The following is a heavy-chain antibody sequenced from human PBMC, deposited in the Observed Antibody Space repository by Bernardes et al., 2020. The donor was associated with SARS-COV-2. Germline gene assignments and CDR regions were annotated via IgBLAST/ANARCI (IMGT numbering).Heavy chain of an antibody. CDR3: AKALDRRPWGITMVRGVIWSGMDV. V-gene: IGHV3-9*01. CDR2: ISWNSGSI. Sequence: GGSLRLSCAASGFTFDDYAMHWVRQAPGKGLEWVSGISWNSGSIGYADSVKGRFTISRDNAKNSLYLQMNSLRAEDTALYYCAKALDRRPWGITMVRGVIWSGMDVWGQGTTVTVSS. D-gene: IGHD3-10*01. CDR1: GFTFDDYA. J-gene: IGHJ6*02.